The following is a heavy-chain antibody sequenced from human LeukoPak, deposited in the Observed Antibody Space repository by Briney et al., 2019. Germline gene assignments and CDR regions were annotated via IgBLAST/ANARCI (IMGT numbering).Heavy chain of an antibody. D-gene: IGHD2/OR15-2a*01. J-gene: IGHJ3*02. Sequence: SETLSLTCTVSGGSISTSSYFWGWIRQPPGKGLEWIGSIYYSGITFYNPSLKSRLTISVDASKNQFSLKLTSVTAADTAVYYCARPLDTTFFNAFDIWGQGTMVTVSS. CDR3: ARPLDTTFFNAFDI. CDR1: GGSISTSSYF. CDR2: IYYSGIT. V-gene: IGHV4-39*01.